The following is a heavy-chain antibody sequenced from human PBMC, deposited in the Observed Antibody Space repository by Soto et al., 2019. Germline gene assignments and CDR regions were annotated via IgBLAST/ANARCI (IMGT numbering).Heavy chain of an antibody. V-gene: IGHV1-46*01. D-gene: IGHD6-13*01. CDR1: GYTFTSYY. Sequence: ASVTVSCKASGYTFTSYYMHWVRQAPGQGLEWMGIINPSGGSTSYAQKFQGRVTMTRDTSTSTVYMELSSLRSEDTAVYYCAREAKQHYFDYWGQGTMVTVSS. J-gene: IGHJ4*02. CDR3: AREAKQHYFDY. CDR2: INPSGGST.